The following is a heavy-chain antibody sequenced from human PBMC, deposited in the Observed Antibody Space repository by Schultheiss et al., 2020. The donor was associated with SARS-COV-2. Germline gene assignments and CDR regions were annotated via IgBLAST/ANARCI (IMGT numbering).Heavy chain of an antibody. Sequence: GGSLRLSCAASGFTFSNYAMSWVRQAPGKGLEWVSVMSGSGGSTHYADSVKGRFTISRDNSKNTLYLQMNSLRAEDTAVYYCAKDPGDYDFWSGYYRSNRHYYYGMDVWGQGTTVTVSS. CDR1: GFTFSNYA. CDR2: MSGSGGST. J-gene: IGHJ6*02. CDR3: AKDPGDYDFWSGYYRSNRHYYYGMDV. D-gene: IGHD3-3*01. V-gene: IGHV3-23*01.